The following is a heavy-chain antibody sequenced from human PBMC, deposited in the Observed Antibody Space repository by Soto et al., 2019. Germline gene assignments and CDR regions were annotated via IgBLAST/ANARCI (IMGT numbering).Heavy chain of an antibody. Sequence: QMQLVQSGPEVKKPGTSVKVSCKASGFTFTSSAVQWVRQARGQRLEWIGWIVVGSGNTNYAQKFQERVTITRDMLTXXAYMELSSLRSEDTAVYYCAADAGGWYDPLYGMDVWGQGTTVTVSS. CDR1: GFTFTSSA. CDR2: IVVGSGNT. V-gene: IGHV1-58*01. J-gene: IGHJ6*02. D-gene: IGHD6-19*01. CDR3: AADAGGWYDPLYGMDV.